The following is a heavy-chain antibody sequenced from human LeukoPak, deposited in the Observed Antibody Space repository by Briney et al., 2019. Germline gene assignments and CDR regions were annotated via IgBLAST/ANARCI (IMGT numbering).Heavy chain of an antibody. D-gene: IGHD2-2*02. CDR1: GYTFTGYY. V-gene: IGHV1-2*02. CDR3: AREDPTCSSTSCYTRWFDP. CDR2: INPNSGGT. J-gene: IGHJ5*02. Sequence: ASVKVSCKASGYTFTGYYMHWVRQAPGQGLEWMGWINPNSGGTNYAQKFQGRVTMTRDTSISTAYMELSGLRSDDTAVYYCAREDPTCSSTSCYTRWFDPWGQGTLVTVSS.